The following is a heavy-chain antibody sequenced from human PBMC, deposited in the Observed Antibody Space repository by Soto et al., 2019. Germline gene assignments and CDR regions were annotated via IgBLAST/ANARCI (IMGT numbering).Heavy chain of an antibody. V-gene: IGHV3-23*01. CDR1: GFTFSSYA. D-gene: IGHD2-15*01. CDR3: AKDMDVGGDIVVVVAAY. J-gene: IGHJ4*02. Sequence: GGSLRLSCAASGFTFSSYAMSWVRQAPGKGLEWVSAISGSGGSTYYADSVKGRFTISRDNSKNTLYLQMNSLRAEDTAVYYCAKDMDVGGDIVVVVAAYWGQGTLVTVSS. CDR2: ISGSGGST.